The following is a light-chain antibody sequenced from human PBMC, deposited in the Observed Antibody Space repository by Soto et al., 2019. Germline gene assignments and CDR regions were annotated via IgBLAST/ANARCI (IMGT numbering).Light chain of an antibody. CDR2: DAS. CDR1: QSIGTW. V-gene: IGKV1-5*01. Sequence: DIQMTQSPSTLSASVGDRVTITCRASQSIGTWLAWYQQKPGKAPKLLIYDASGLESGVPSRFSGSGSGTELTLTISSLQPDDFATYYCQQYNSYSTFGQGTKLEIK. CDR3: QQYNSYST. J-gene: IGKJ2*01.